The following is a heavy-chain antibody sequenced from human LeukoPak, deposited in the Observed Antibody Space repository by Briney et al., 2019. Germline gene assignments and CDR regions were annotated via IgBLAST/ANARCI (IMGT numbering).Heavy chain of an antibody. CDR1: GFTFSSHW. CDR3: AKIQGWFNTAFQI. Sequence: GGSLRLSCAASGFTFSSHWMHWVRQAPGKGLVWVSRINKDGSSTFYADSVKGRFTISRDISKNTLFLQMNSLRAEDTVIYYCAKIQGWFNTAFQIGGPGTMVTVSS. CDR2: INKDGSST. D-gene: IGHD6-19*01. J-gene: IGHJ3*02. V-gene: IGHV3-74*01.